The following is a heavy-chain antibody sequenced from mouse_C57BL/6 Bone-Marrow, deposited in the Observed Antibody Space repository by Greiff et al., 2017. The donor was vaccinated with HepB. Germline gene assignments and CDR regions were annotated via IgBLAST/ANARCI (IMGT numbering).Heavy chain of an antibody. CDR2: ISNGGGST. D-gene: IGHD1-2*01. V-gene: IGHV5-12*01. CDR1: GFTLSDYY. Sequence: EVKVVESGGGLVQPGGSLKLSCAASGFTLSDYYMYWVRQTPEKRLEWVAYISNGGGSTYYPDTVKGRFTIFRDNAKNTLYLQMSRLKSEDTAMYYCARQGITTANWYFDVWGTGTTVTVSS. CDR3: ARQGITTANWYFDV. J-gene: IGHJ1*03.